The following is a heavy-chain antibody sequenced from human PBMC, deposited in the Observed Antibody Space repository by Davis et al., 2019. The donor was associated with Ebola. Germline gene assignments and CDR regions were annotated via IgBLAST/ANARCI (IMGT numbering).Heavy chain of an antibody. CDR3: ATAGYGSADF. Sequence: PGGSLRLSCAASGFTFSSYWMHWVRQVPGKGLVWVSRINSDGSNTIYADSVKGRFTTSRDNAKYTLYLQMNSLRVEDTAVYYCATAGYGSADFWGQGTLVTVSS. V-gene: IGHV3-74*01. CDR1: GFTFSSYW. CDR2: INSDGSNT. D-gene: IGHD5-12*01. J-gene: IGHJ4*02.